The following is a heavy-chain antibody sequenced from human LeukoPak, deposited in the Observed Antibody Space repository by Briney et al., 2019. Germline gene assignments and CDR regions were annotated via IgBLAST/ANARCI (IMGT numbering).Heavy chain of an antibody. V-gene: IGHV3-64*02. CDR1: GFTFTNYA. CDR2: ISYNGGST. J-gene: IGHJ6*04. CDR3: ARRFAAQLAFVDV. Sequence: GGSLRLSCAASGFTFTNYAMHWVRQTPGKGLEYVSAISYNGGSTYYADSVKGRFTISRDNSKNTLYLQMGSLIPEDMGVYYCARRFAAQLAFVDVWGKGTTVTISS. D-gene: IGHD3-3*02.